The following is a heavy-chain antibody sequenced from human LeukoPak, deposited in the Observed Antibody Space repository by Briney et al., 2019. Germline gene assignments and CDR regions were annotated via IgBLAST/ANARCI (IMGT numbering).Heavy chain of an antibody. CDR1: GDSVSSNSAA. Sequence: SQTLSLTCAISGDSVSSNSAAWNWIRQSPSRGLEWLGRTYYRSKWYNDYAVSVKSRTTINPDTSKNQFSLQLNSVTPEDMAVYYCARVSPRADYYGMDVWGQGTTVTVSS. V-gene: IGHV6-1*01. CDR2: TYYRSKWYN. J-gene: IGHJ6*02. CDR3: ARVSPRADYYGMDV.